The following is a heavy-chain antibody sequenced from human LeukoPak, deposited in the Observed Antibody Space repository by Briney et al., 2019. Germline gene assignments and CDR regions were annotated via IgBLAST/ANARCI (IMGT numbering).Heavy chain of an antibody. Sequence: SGGSLRLSCEASGFSFSTFAMHWVRQSPGKGLEYVSAINNNGAFTFYGNSVKGRFTISRDNAKNSLYLQMNSLRAEDTAVYYCARDRGPRGTMVRGDPYAFDIWGQGTMVTVSS. J-gene: IGHJ3*02. D-gene: IGHD3-10*01. V-gene: IGHV3-64*01. CDR3: ARDRGPRGTMVRGDPYAFDI. CDR2: INNNGAFT. CDR1: GFSFSTFA.